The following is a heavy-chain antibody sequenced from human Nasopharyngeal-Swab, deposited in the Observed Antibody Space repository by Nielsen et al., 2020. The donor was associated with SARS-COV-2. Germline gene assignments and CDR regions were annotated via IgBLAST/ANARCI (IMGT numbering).Heavy chain of an antibody. J-gene: IGHJ6*02. Sequence: GGSLRLSCSASGFTFSSYAMNWVRQAPGKGLEWVSSISSSSSYIYYADSVKGRFTISRDNAKNSLYLQMNSLRAEDTAVYYCAQNGLTYYYYGMDVWGQGTTVTVSS. CDR1: GFTFSSYA. CDR3: AQNGLTYYYYGMDV. V-gene: IGHV3-21*04. D-gene: IGHD2-8*01. CDR2: ISSSSSYI.